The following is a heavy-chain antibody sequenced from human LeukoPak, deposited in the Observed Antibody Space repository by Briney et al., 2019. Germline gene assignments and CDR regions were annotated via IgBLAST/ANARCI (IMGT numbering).Heavy chain of an antibody. D-gene: IGHD1-26*01. J-gene: IGHJ4*02. Sequence: SGPALVKPTQTLTLTCTFSGFSLSTSGMCVSWIRQPPGKALEWLARIDWDDDKYYSTSLKIRLTISKDTSKNQVVLTMTNMDPVDTATYYCARGATEYDYWGQGTLVTVSS. CDR3: ARGATEYDY. V-gene: IGHV2-70*11. CDR1: GFSLSTSGMC. CDR2: IDWDDDK.